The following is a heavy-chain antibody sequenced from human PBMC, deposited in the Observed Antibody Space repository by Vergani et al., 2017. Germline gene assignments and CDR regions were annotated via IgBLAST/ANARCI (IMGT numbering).Heavy chain of an antibody. V-gene: IGHV1-69*01. D-gene: IGHD2-2*01. CDR1: GYTFTSYA. CDR3: ARGDSAAMNY. Sequence: QVQLVQSGSELKKPGASVKVSCKASGYTFTSYAMNWVRQAPGQGLEWMGWIIPILGTANYAQKFQGRVTITADESTSTAYMELSSLRSEDTAVYYCARGDSAAMNYWGQGTLVTVSS. CDR2: IIPILGTA. J-gene: IGHJ4*02.